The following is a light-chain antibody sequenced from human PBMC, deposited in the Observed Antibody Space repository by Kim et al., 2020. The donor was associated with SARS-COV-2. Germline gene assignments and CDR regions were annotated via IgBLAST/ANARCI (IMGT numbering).Light chain of an antibody. Sequence: LAPGERATLSCRGSQSVRSYFAWYQRKPGRAPRLLIYGATSRATGIPDRFSGSGSGTDFTLTISRLEPEDCAVYYCQQYGSSPRTFDQGTKVDIK. CDR2: GAT. J-gene: IGKJ1*01. V-gene: IGKV3-20*01. CDR3: QQYGSSPRT. CDR1: QSVRSY.